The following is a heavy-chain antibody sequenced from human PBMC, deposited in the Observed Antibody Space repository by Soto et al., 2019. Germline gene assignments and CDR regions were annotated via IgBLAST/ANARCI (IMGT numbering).Heavy chain of an antibody. CDR2: IKSKTDGGTT. V-gene: IGHV3-15*07. CDR3: TTGFLVATGYRRGWFAIDY. CDR1: GFTFSNAW. D-gene: IGHD6-19*01. J-gene: IGHJ4*02. Sequence: PGGSLRLSCAASGFTFSNAWMNWVRQAPGKGLEWVGRIKSKTDGGTTDYAAPVKGRFTISRDDSKNTLYLQMNSLKTEDTAVYYCTTGFLVATGYRRGWFAIDYWGQATLVTVSS.